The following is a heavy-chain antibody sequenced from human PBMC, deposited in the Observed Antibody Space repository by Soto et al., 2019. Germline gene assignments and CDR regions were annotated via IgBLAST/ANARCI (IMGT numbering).Heavy chain of an antibody. CDR2: ISGSGGST. Sequence: EVQLLESGGGLVQPGGSLRLSCAASGFTFSSNAMSWVRQAPGKGRGWVSAISGSGGSTYYADSVKGRFTISRDNSKNTLYLQMNSLRAEDTAVYYCAKDLNGSLPAWFDPWGQGTLVTVSS. CDR3: AKDLNGSLPAWFDP. CDR1: GFTFSSNA. D-gene: IGHD3-10*01. J-gene: IGHJ5*02. V-gene: IGHV3-23*01.